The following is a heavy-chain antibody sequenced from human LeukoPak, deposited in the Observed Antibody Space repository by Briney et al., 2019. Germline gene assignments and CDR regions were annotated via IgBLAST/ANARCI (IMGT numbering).Heavy chain of an antibody. CDR2: ISWHSRI. V-gene: IGHV3-9*01. J-gene: IGHJ6*02. Sequence: PGRSLRLSCAASGFTFDDYSMHWVRQAPGKGLEWVAGISWHSRIGYADSVKGRFTISRDNAKNSVSLQMNSLRTEDTALYYCTKDLSSQWFTDIRHYGMNVWGQGTTVAVSS. D-gene: IGHD3-22*01. CDR3: TKDLSSQWFTDIRHYGMNV. CDR1: GFTFDDYS.